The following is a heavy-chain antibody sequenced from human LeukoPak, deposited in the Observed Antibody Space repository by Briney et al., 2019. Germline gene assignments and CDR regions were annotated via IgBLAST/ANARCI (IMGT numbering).Heavy chain of an antibody. J-gene: IGHJ4*02. Sequence: GGSLRLSCAASGFTFSSYAVHWVRQAPGKGLEWVAVISYDGSNKYYADSVKGRFTISRDNSKNTLYLQMNSLRAEDTAVYYCARVDSSSWYGSDYWGQGTLVTVSS. CDR1: GFTFSSYA. V-gene: IGHV3-30*04. CDR3: ARVDSSSWYGSDY. D-gene: IGHD6-13*01. CDR2: ISYDGSNK.